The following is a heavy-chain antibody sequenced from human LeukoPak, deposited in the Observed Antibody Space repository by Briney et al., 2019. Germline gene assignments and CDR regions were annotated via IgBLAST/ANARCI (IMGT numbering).Heavy chain of an antibody. CDR1: GYSFSTYW. CDR2: IYPGDSDT. J-gene: IGHJ4*02. Sequence: GESLTISCKGSGYSFSTYWIGWVRQMPGKGLEWMGIIYPGDSDTRYSPSFEGQVTISADKSITTAYLQWSSLKASDTAMYYCARTPTSLSNPYYFDHWGQGTLVTVSS. CDR3: ARTPTSLSNPYYFDH. V-gene: IGHV5-51*01.